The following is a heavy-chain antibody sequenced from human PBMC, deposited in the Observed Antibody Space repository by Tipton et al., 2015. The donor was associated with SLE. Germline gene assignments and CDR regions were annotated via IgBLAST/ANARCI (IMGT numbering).Heavy chain of an antibody. V-gene: IGHV4-4*02. D-gene: IGHD3-22*01. J-gene: IGHJ5*02. CDR2: VYHSGST. Sequence: TLSLTCAVSGDPISDSNWWTWVRQPPGKGLEWIGEVYHSGSTNYNPSLKSRLTISLDKSKNQFSLRLRSVTAADTAVYYCARAIGSGYYYRTNNWFDPWGQGTLVTVSS. CDR3: ARAIGSGYYYRTNNWFDP. CDR1: GDPISDSNW.